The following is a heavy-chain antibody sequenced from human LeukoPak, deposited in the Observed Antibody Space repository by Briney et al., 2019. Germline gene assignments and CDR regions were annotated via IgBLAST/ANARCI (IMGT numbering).Heavy chain of an antibody. J-gene: IGHJ4*02. CDR2: ISAYNGNT. V-gene: IGHV1-18*01. Sequence: GASVKVSCKAFGYTFIDNGISWVRQAPGQGLEWMGWISAYNGNTNYAQKLQGRVTMTTDTSTSTAYMELRSLRSDDTAVYYCARRGIGYDFAFCDYWGQGTLVTVSS. CDR3: ARRGIGYDFAFCDY. CDR1: GYTFIDNG. D-gene: IGHD5-12*01.